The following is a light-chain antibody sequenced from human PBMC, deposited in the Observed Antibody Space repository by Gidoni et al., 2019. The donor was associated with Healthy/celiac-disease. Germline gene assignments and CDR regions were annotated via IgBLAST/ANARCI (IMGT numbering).Light chain of an antibody. J-gene: IGKJ1*01. CDR1: QGMSSW. CDR3: QQANSFPRP. V-gene: IGKV1-12*01. CDR2: AAS. Sequence: DIQMTQSPSSVSASVGDRVTITCRASQGMSSWLAWYQQKPGKAPKLLIYAASSLQSGVPSRFSGSGSGTDFTLTISSLQPEDFATYYCQQANSFPRPFGQGTKVEIK.